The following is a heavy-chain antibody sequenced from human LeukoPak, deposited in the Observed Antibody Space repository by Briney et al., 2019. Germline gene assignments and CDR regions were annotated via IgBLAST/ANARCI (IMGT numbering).Heavy chain of an antibody. CDR1: GFTFSTYS. J-gene: IGHJ6*03. D-gene: IGHD1-26*01. CDR3: AKGRGWEASYYYYYMDV. CDR2: ISTSSNYI. V-gene: IGHV3-21*01. Sequence: GGSLRLSCVASGFTFSTYSMNWVRQAPGKGLEWVSFISTSSNYIYYADSVKGRFTISRDNSKNTLYLQMNSLRAEDTAVYYCAKGRGWEASYYYYYMDVWGKGTTVTISS.